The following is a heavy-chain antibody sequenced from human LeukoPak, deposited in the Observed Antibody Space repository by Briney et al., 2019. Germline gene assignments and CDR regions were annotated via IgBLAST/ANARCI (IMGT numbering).Heavy chain of an antibody. J-gene: IGHJ3*02. D-gene: IGHD4-17*01. V-gene: IGHV3-30-3*01. Sequence: PGRSLRLSCAASGFTFSGYAMHWVRQAPGKGLEWVAVISYDGSNKYYADSVKGRFTISRDNSKNTLYLQMNSQRAEDTAVYYCARDNDYGDYPDAFDIWGQGTMVTVSS. CDR1: GFTFSGYA. CDR2: ISYDGSNK. CDR3: ARDNDYGDYPDAFDI.